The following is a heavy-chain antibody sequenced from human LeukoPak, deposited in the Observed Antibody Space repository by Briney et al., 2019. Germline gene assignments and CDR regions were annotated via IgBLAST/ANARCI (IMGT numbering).Heavy chain of an antibody. CDR2: INRSGST. V-gene: IGHV4-34*01. J-gene: IGHJ3*02. D-gene: IGHD4-17*01. CDR1: GGSFSGYY. CDR3: ARAPDYGDSDDAFDI. Sequence: SETLSLTCAVYGGSFSGYYWSWIRQPPGKGLEWIGEINRSGSTNYNPSLKSRVTISVDTSKNQFSLKLSSVTAADTAVYYCARAPDYGDSDDAFDIWGQGTMVTVSS.